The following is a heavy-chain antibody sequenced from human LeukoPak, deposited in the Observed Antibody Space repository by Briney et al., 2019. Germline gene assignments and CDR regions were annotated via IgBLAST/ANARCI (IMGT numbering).Heavy chain of an antibody. CDR3: ARAAVVITSGWFDP. Sequence: GGSLRLSCAASGFTFSSYSMNWVRQAPGKGLEWVSSISSSSSYIYYADSVKGRFTISRDNAKNSLYLQMNSLRAEDTAVYYCARAAVVITSGWFDPWGQGTLVTVSS. CDR1: GFTFSSYS. D-gene: IGHD3-22*01. CDR2: ISSSSSYI. V-gene: IGHV3-21*01. J-gene: IGHJ5*02.